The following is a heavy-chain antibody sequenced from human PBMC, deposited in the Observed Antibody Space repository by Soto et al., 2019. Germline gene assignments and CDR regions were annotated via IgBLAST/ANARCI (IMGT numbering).Heavy chain of an antibody. CDR2: ISDSGRI. J-gene: IGHJ3*01. Sequence: SXTLSLTCTVSGGSISTYFWNWLVQPPGKGLEWIAYISDSGRILYNPSLKSRVTLSLDASKNQFSLRLSSVTAADTAVYYCARDRMAADATEVAFDFWGQGTMVTVSS. CDR1: GGSISTYF. D-gene: IGHD6-13*01. CDR3: ARDRMAADATEVAFDF. V-gene: IGHV4-59*01.